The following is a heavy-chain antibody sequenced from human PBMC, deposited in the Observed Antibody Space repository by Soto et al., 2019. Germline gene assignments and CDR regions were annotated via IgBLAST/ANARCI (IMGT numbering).Heavy chain of an antibody. CDR3: VKEFKGAFDH. CDR2: IFTGGAT. Sequence: GGALRIPCAAPGFIVRSNYLGRVPQAPGKGLEWVSVIFTGGATDYADSVKGRFTMSRDISKNTLYLQMNSLRVDDTAVYFCVKEFKGAFDHWGPGTLVTVSS. D-gene: IGHD3-16*01. V-gene: IGHV3-53*01. CDR1: GFIVRSNY. J-gene: IGHJ4*02.